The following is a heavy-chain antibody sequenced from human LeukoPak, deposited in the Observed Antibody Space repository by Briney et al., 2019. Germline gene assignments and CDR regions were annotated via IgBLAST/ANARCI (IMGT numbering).Heavy chain of an antibody. Sequence: GGSLRLSCAATGFTFSSYNMNWVRQAPGKGLEWVSYISSSSSTIYYADSVKGRFTISRDNAKNSLYLQMNSLRAEDTAVYYCARDYHGSGSYYIDYWGQGTLVTVSS. D-gene: IGHD3-10*01. CDR1: GFTFSSYN. CDR3: ARDYHGSGSYYIDY. J-gene: IGHJ4*02. V-gene: IGHV3-48*01. CDR2: ISSSSSTI.